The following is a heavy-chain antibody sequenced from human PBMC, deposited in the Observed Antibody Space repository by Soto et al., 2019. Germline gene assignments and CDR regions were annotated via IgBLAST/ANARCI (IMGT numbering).Heavy chain of an antibody. V-gene: IGHV3-11*01. CDR1: GFTFSDYY. CDR2: ISASGNTV. Sequence: GGSLRLSCDASGFTFSDYYMSWIRQAPGKGLEWVSYISASGNTVYLADSVKGRFTISRDNAKNSLYLQMNSLRAEDTAVYYCARHLRQPLKQDLGWFGPWGQGTLVTDSS. CDR3: ARHLRQPLKQDLGWFGP. D-gene: IGHD3-16*01. J-gene: IGHJ5*02.